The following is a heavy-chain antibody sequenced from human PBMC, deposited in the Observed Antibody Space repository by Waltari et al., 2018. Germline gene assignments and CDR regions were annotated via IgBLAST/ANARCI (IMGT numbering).Heavy chain of an antibody. CDR1: GGSSSGYY. CDR3: ARERAGYCGGGSCSSPPGF. D-gene: IGHD2-15*01. V-gene: IGHV4-34*01. CDR2: SNPSGST. Sequence: QVQLPQWGAGPLKPSETLSLTCAVYGGSSSGYYWSWIRQAPGKGLAWIGESNPSGSTKYNPSLESRLTISVDTPKNQFSLKLTSVTAADTAVYYCARERAGYCGGGSCSSPPGFWGQGTLVTVSS. J-gene: IGHJ4*02.